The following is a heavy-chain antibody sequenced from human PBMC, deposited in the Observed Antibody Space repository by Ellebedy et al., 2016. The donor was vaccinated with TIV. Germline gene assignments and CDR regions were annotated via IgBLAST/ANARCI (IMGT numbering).Heavy chain of an antibody. D-gene: IGHD4-17*01. V-gene: IGHV2-70*01. CDR1: GFSLSTRGMC. CDR3: ARSLTGDYVGNPFDY. J-gene: IGHJ4*02. CDR2: IRWYDVK. Sequence: SGPTLVKPTQTLTLTCTLSGFSLSTRGMCVGCIRQPPGKALEWLTLIRWYDVKYYNTSLKPRLTISKDTSKNQVVLTMANMDPVDTATYYCARSLTGDYVGNPFDYWGQGALVTVSS.